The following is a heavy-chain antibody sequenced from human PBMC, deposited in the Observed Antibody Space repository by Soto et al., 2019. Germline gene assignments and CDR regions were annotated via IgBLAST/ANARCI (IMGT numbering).Heavy chain of an antibody. J-gene: IGHJ6*02. CDR1: GFTFSSYS. CDR2: ISSSSSYI. CDR3: ARDPRIPYYGMDV. Sequence: LRLSCAASGFTFSSYSMNWVRQAPGKGLEWVSSISSSSSYIYYADSVKGRFTISRDNAKNSLYLQMNSLRAEDTAVYYCARDPRIPYYGMDVWGQGTTVTVSS. V-gene: IGHV3-21*01.